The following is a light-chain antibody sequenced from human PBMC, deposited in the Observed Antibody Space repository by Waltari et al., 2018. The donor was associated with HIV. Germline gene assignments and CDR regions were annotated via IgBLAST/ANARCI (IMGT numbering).Light chain of an antibody. V-gene: IGKV1-9*01. CDR1: QGISNY. Sequence: DIQLTQSPSFVSASVGYRVTITCRASQGISNYLAWYQQKPGKAPKLLIYAAFTLQSGVPSRFSGSGSGTEFTLTIGGLQPEDFATYYCQQLNSYTQITFGGGTKVEIK. CDR3: QQLNSYTQIT. J-gene: IGKJ4*01. CDR2: AAF.